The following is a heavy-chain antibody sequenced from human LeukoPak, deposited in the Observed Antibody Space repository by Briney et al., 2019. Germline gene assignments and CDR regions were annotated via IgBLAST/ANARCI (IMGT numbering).Heavy chain of an antibody. V-gene: IGHV5-51*01. CDR1: GYSFSNYW. D-gene: IGHD1-26*01. CDR3: ARQRLLRGSSAY. CDR2: IYPDDSDT. J-gene: IGHJ4*02. Sequence: KVGESLKISCKGSGYSFSNYWIAWVRQMPGKGLEWMGIIYPDDSDTTYNPSFQGQVTISADKSINTAYLQWSSLKASDTAMYYCARQRLLRGSSAYWGQGTLVTVSS.